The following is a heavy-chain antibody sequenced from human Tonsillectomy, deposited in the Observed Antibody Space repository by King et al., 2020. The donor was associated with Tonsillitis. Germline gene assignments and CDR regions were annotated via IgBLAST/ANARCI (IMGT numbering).Heavy chain of an antibody. V-gene: IGHV3-9*01. CDR2: ISWNSGSI. J-gene: IGHJ4*02. D-gene: IGHD2-15*01. CDR1: GFTFDDYA. Sequence: VQLVESGGGLVQPGRSLRLSCAASGFTFDDYAMHWVRQAPGKGLEWVSGISWNSGSIGYADSVKGRFTISRDNAKNSLYLQMNSLRAEDTALYYCAKSANGIFHPTGPFFDYWGQGTLVTVSS. CDR3: AKSANGIFHPTGPFFDY.